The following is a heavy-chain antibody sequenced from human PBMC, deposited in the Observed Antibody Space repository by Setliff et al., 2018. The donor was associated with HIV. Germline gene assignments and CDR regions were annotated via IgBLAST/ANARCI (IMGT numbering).Heavy chain of an antibody. J-gene: IGHJ2*01. CDR1: GGSLSGYY. D-gene: IGHD3-10*01. CDR3: AREGGQGYSGSGSFYHRNFDL. CDR2: INQSVNT. Sequence: KTSETLSLTCAVYGGSLSGYYWSWVRQSPGRGLEWIGEINQSVNTNFNPSLKSSLIISVDTSKSQFSLKLTSVTAADTALYYCAREGGQGYSGSGSFYHRNFDLWGRGTLVTVSS. V-gene: IGHV4-34*01.